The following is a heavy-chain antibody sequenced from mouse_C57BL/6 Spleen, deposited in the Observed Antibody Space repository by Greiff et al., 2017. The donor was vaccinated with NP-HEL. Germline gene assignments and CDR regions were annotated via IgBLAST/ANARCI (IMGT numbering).Heavy chain of an antibody. CDR3: ARGRSYAHDGFAY. CDR1: GYTFTSYW. D-gene: IGHD6-5*01. Sequence: QVQLQQPGAELVRPGSSVKLSCKASGYTFTSYWMHWVKQRPIQGLEWIGNIDPSDSETHYNQKFKDKATLTVDKSSSSAYMQLSSLTSEDSAVYYCARGRSYAHDGFAYWGQGTLVTVSA. J-gene: IGHJ3*01. V-gene: IGHV1-52*01. CDR2: IDPSDSET.